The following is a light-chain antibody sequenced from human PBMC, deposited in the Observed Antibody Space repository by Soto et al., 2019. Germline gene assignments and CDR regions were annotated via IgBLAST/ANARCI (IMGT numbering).Light chain of an antibody. Sequence: EIVMTQSPATLSVSPGERATLSCRASQSVSSNLAWYQQKPGQAPRLLIYGASTRATGIPARFSGSESGTESTLTISSLQAEDVAVYYCQQYNNWPATFGQGTKVEIK. J-gene: IGKJ1*01. CDR2: GAS. CDR3: QQYNNWPAT. V-gene: IGKV3D-15*01. CDR1: QSVSSN.